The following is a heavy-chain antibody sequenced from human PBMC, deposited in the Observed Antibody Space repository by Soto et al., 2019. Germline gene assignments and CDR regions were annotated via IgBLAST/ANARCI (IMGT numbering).Heavy chain of an antibody. Sequence: QVQLQQWGAGLLKPSETLSLTCAVYGGSFSGYYWSWIRQPPGKGLEWIGEINHSGSTNYNPSLKSRVTISVDTSKNQFSLKLSSVTAADTAVYYCARADDSSGFVGFDYWGQGTLVTVSS. CDR1: GGSFSGYY. CDR2: INHSGST. J-gene: IGHJ4*02. V-gene: IGHV4-34*01. CDR3: ARADDSSGFVGFDY. D-gene: IGHD3-22*01.